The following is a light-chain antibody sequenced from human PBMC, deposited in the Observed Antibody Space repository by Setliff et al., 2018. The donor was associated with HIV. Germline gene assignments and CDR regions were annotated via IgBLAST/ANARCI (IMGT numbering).Light chain of an antibody. J-gene: IGLJ1*01. Sequence: QSALTQPPSASGSPGQSVTISCTGTSSDVGGYNFVSWYQHHPGNAPKLMIYDVSKRPSGVPDRFSGSKSGNTASLTVSGLQAEDEADYYCSSYAGSSFYVFGTGTKVTAL. CDR1: SSDVGGYNF. CDR2: DVS. CDR3: SSYAGSSFYV. V-gene: IGLV2-8*01.